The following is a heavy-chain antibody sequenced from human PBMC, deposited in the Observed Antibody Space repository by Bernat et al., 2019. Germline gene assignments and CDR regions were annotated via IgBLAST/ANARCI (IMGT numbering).Heavy chain of an antibody. CDR2: INRDESSA. D-gene: IGHD3-10*02. CDR3: AKDPPSVR. Sequence: EVQLVESGGDLVQPGGSLRLSCAASGFTFSDYWIYWVRQAPGKGLVWVSRINRDESSASYADSVKGRFTISSDNAKNTLYLQINSLRVEDTAVYYCAKDPPSVRWGQGTMVTVSP. V-gene: IGHV3-74*01. J-gene: IGHJ4*02. CDR1: GFTFSDYW.